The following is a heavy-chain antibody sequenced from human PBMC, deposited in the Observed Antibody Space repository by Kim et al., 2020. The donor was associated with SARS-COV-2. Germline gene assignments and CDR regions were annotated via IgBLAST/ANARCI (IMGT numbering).Heavy chain of an antibody. V-gene: IGHV4-39*01. CDR3: ERHSLGWLQWDYYFDY. Sequence: SLKRRVTISVDTTKKQFSLKLSSVAAADTAVYYCERHSLGWLQWDYYFDYWGQGTLVTVSS. J-gene: IGHJ4*02. D-gene: IGHD3-16*01.